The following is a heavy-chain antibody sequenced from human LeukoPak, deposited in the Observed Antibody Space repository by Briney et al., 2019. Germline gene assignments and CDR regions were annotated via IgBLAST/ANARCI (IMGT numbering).Heavy chain of an antibody. V-gene: IGHV4-61*02. CDR2: IYTSGIT. CDR1: GGSISSGSYY. Sequence: SQTLSLTCTVSGGSISSGSYYWSWIRQPAGKGLEWIGRIYTSGITNYNPSLKSRVTISLDTSKNQFSLNLSSATAADTAVYYCARSDTNYYYHYMDVWGRGTTVTVSS. D-gene: IGHD1-26*01. CDR3: ARSDTNYYYHYMDV. J-gene: IGHJ6*03.